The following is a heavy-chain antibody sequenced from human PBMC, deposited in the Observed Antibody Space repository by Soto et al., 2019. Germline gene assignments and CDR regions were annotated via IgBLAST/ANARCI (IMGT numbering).Heavy chain of an antibody. D-gene: IGHD3-22*01. V-gene: IGHV3-21*06. CDR3: ARVVYFDRSAYGL. CDR1: GFSFSCYN. CDR2: ISGDSNYI. J-gene: IGHJ3*01. Sequence: GGSLRLSCAASGFSFSCYNMNWVRQSPGKGLEWVSSISGDSNYIYYADSVQGRFTISRDNAKNSVYLQMNSLRAEDTAVYYCARVVYFDRSAYGLWGQGTMVTVSS.